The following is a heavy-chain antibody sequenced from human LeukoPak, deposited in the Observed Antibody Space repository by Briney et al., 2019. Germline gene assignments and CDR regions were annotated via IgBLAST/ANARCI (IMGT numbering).Heavy chain of an antibody. CDR3: ARKLQEQDGYNYRLTYYYGMDV. Sequence: KPSETLSLTCTVSGGSISSSSYSWGWIRQPPGKGLEWIGSIYYSGSTYYNPSLKSRVTISVDTSKNQFSLKLSSVTAADTAAYYCARKLQEQDGYNYRLTYYYGMDVWGQGTTVTVSS. D-gene: IGHD5-24*01. V-gene: IGHV4-39*01. CDR1: GGSISSSSYS. CDR2: IYYSGST. J-gene: IGHJ6*02.